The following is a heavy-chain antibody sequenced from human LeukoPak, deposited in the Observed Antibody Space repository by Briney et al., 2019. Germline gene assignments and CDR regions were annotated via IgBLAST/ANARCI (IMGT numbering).Heavy chain of an antibody. V-gene: IGHV3-23*01. CDR3: AKAPSAGAAAANTWFDP. CDR2: ISASGGLT. CDR1: GFTFSNYA. Sequence: GGSLRLSCAASGFTFSNYAMSWVRQAPGKGLEWVSTISASGGLTYYADSVKGRFTISRDNSKNTLYLQMSSLRAGDTAVFYCAKAPSAGAAAANTWFDPWGQGTLVTVSS. D-gene: IGHD6-13*01. J-gene: IGHJ5*02.